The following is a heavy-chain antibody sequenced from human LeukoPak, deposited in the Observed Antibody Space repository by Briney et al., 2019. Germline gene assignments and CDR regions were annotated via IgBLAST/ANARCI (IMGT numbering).Heavy chain of an antibody. D-gene: IGHD6-13*01. V-gene: IGHV4-59*01. CDR3: ARGLAAAATQDY. J-gene: IGHJ4*02. CDR1: GGSISSYY. CDR2: IYYSGST. Sequence: PSETLSLTCTVSGGSISSYYWSWIRQPPGKGLEWIGYIYYSGSTNYNPSLKSRVTISVDTSKNQFSLKLSSVTAADTAVYYCARGLAAAATQDYWGQGTLVTVSS.